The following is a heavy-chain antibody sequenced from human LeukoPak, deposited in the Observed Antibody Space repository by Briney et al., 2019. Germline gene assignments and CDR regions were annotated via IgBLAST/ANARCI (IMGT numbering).Heavy chain of an antibody. Sequence: GGSLRLSCAASGFTFDDYGMSWVRQAPGKGLEWVSGINWNGGSTGYADSVKGRFTISRDNAKNSLYLQMNSLRAADTAVYYCARALSYGDYVRYWGQGTLVTVSS. CDR1: GFTFDDYG. V-gene: IGHV3-20*04. CDR2: INWNGGST. J-gene: IGHJ4*02. CDR3: ARALSYGDYVRY. D-gene: IGHD4-17*01.